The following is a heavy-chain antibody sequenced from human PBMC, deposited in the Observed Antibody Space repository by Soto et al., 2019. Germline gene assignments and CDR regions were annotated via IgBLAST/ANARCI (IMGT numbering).Heavy chain of an antibody. CDR1: GGSISSGGYY. D-gene: IGHD3-10*01. CDR3: ARGRITMVRGVIIRGYYFDY. CDR2: IYYSGST. J-gene: IGHJ4*02. V-gene: IGHV4-31*03. Sequence: PSETLSLTCTVSGGSISSGGYYWSWIRQHPGKGLEWIGYIYYSGSTYYNPSLKSRVTISVDTSKNQFSLKLSSVTAADTAVYYCARGRITMVRGVIIRGYYFDYWGQGTLVTVSS.